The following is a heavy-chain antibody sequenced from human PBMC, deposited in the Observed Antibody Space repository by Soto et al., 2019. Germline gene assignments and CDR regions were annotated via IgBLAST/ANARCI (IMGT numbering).Heavy chain of an antibody. CDR1: GFSLSTSGVG. CDR3: AHWAGSYGDYVFWYFDL. CDR2: IYWNDDK. D-gene: IGHD4-17*01. V-gene: IGHV2-5*01. J-gene: IGHJ2*01. Sequence: ASGPTLVNPTQTLTLTCTFSGFSLSTSGVGVGWIRQPPGKALEWLALIYWNDDKRYSPSLKSRLTITKDTSKNQVVLTMTNMDPVDTATYYRAHWAGSYGDYVFWYFDLWGRGTLATV.